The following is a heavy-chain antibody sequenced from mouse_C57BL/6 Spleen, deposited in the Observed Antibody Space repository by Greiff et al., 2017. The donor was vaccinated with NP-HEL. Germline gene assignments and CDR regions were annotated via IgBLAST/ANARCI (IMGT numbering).Heavy chain of an antibody. CDR2: IRSKSNNYAT. J-gene: IGHJ3*01. Sequence: EVQRVESGGGLVQPKGSLKLSCAASGFSFNTYAMNWVRQAPGKGLEWVARIRSKSNNYATYYADSVKDRFTISRDDSESMLYLQMNNLKTEDTAMYYCVRQREGWFAYWGQGTLVTVSA. CDR3: VRQREGWFAY. CDR1: GFSFNTYA. V-gene: IGHV10-1*01.